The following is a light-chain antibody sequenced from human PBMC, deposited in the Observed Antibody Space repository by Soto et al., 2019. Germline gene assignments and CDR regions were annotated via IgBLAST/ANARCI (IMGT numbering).Light chain of an antibody. J-gene: IGLJ2*01. CDR2: GNS. V-gene: IGLV1-40*01. CDR3: RSYDSSLSVV. CDR1: SSNIGAGYD. Sequence: QSVLTQPPSVSGAPGQRVTISCTGSSSNIGAGYDVHWYQQLPGTAPKLLIYGNSNRPSGVTDRFSGSKAGTSASLAITGLQAEDEADYYCRSYDSSLSVVFGGGTKLTVL.